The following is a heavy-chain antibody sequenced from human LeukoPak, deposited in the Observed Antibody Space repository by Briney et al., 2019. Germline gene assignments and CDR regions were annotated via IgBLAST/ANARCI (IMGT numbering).Heavy chain of an antibody. V-gene: IGHV3-23*01. D-gene: IGHD3-10*01. CDR2: ISGSGGST. Sequence: GGSLGLSCAASRFTFSRYAMNWVRQAPGKGLEWVSAISGSGGSTYYADSVKGRFTISRDNSKNTLYLQMNSLRAEDTAVYYCARALSGGPDRGAFDIWGQGTMVTVSS. CDR1: RFTFSRYA. CDR3: ARALSGGPDRGAFDI. J-gene: IGHJ3*02.